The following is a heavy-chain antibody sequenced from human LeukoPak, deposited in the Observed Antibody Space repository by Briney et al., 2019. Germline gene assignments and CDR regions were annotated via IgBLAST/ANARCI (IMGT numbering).Heavy chain of an antibody. D-gene: IGHD5-18*01. CDR3: ARRAATERGHSYGLDY. CDR1: GFTFSSYA. CDR2: IRYDGSNK. Sequence: GGSLRLSCAASGFTFSSYAMYWVRQAPGKGLEWVAFIRYDGSNKYYADSVKGRFTVSRDNSKNTLYLQMKSLRAEDTAIYYCARRAATERGHSYGLDYWGQGTLVTVSS. J-gene: IGHJ4*02. V-gene: IGHV3-30*02.